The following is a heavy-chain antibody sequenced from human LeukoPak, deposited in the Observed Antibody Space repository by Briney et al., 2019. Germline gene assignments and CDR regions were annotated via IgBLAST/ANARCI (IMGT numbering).Heavy chain of an antibody. J-gene: IGHJ6*03. CDR2: IIPIFGTA. CDR3: ARRTRYYYYYMDV. V-gene: IGHV1-69*13. Sequence: SVKVSCKASGGTFSSYAISWVRQAPGQGLEWMGGIIPIFGTANYAQKSQGRVTITADESTSTAYMELSSLRSEDTAVYYCARRTRYYYYYMDVWGKGTTVTVSS. CDR1: GGTFSSYA.